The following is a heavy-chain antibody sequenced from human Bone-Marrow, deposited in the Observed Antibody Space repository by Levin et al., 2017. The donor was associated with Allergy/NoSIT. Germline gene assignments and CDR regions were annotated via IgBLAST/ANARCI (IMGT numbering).Heavy chain of an antibody. Sequence: PVASVKVSCKASGYTFTGYYMHWVRQAPGQGLEWMGWINPNSGGTNYAQKFQGRVTMTRDTSISTAYMELSRLRSDDTAVYYCARDILGYCSGGSCYSGYFDYWGQGTLVTVSS. D-gene: IGHD2-15*01. V-gene: IGHV1-2*02. J-gene: IGHJ4*02. CDR2: INPNSGGT. CDR1: GYTFTGYY. CDR3: ARDILGYCSGGSCYSGYFDY.